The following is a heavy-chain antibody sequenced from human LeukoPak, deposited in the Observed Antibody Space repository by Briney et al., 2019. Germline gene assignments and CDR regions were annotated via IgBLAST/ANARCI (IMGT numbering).Heavy chain of an antibody. CDR2: ISGSGGST. D-gene: IGHD5-12*01. J-gene: IGHJ4*02. Sequence: PGGSLRLSCAASGFTFSNYAMSWVRQAPGKGLEWVSAISGSGGSTYYADSVKGRITISRDNSKKTLYLQMNSLRAEDTAVYYCAKDEGMWLRFLDHWGQGTLVTVSS. CDR1: GFTFSNYA. V-gene: IGHV3-23*01. CDR3: AKDEGMWLRFLDH.